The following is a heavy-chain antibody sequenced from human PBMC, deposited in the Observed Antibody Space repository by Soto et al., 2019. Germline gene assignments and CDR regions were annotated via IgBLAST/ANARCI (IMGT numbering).Heavy chain of an antibody. V-gene: IGHV1-69*01. Sequence: QVQLVQSGAEVKKPGSSVKVSCQASGGTFSSYSINWVRQAPGQGLEWMGEIIPIFGTANYAQKFQGRVTITADESTSTAYMELSSLRSEDTDVYYCARDGGRHSGGIDYWGQGTLVTVSS. CDR3: ARDGGRHSGGIDY. CDR2: IIPIFGTA. J-gene: IGHJ4*02. D-gene: IGHD1-26*01. CDR1: GGTFSSYS.